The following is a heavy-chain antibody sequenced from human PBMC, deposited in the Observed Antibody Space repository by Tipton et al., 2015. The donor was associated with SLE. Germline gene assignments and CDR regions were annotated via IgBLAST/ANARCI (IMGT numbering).Heavy chain of an antibody. J-gene: IGHJ4*02. Sequence: GLVKPSETLSLTCAVYGGSFTDKYWSWIRQSPGKGLEWIATIYYTGTTYYIPSLKSRVTISIDTSKNNFSLKMTAVTAADTAVYYCARLSTDYADRSGHGYFDHWGQGTLVTVSS. CDR2: IYYTGTT. CDR1: GGSFTDKY. D-gene: IGHD3-22*01. V-gene: IGHV4-34*01. CDR3: ARLSTDYADRSGHGYFDH.